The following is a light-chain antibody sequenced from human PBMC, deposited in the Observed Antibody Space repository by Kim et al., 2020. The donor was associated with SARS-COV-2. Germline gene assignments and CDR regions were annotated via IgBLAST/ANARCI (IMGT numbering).Light chain of an antibody. CDR2: DVS. J-gene: IGLJ1*01. Sequence: QSTTVPCTGTSNDNGDNIYGSWYQQPPGKAPKLMISDVSNRPSGVSNRFSGSKSDNTASLTISELQAEDEADYYCNSYTRSTTNYVFGTGTKVTVL. V-gene: IGLV2-14*03. CDR3: NSYTRSTTNYV. CDR1: SNDNGDNIY.